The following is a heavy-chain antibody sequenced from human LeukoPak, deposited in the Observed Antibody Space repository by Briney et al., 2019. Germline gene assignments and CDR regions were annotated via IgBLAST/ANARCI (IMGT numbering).Heavy chain of an antibody. J-gene: IGHJ4*02. V-gene: IGHV4-59*01. CDR3: ARGNIAVAGKPFDY. CDR2: IYYSGST. CDR1: GGSISSYY. Sequence: SETLSLTCTVSGGSISSYYWSWIRQPPGKGLEWIGYIYYSGSTNYNPSLKSRVTISVDTSKNQFSLKLSSVTAADTAVYYCARGNIAVAGKPFDYWGQGTLVTVSS. D-gene: IGHD6-19*01.